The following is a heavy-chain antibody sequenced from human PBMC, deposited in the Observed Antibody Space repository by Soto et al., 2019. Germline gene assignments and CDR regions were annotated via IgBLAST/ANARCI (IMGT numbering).Heavy chain of an antibody. D-gene: IGHD1-1*01. J-gene: IGHJ4*02. CDR2: IKSKRDGGAR. CDR1: GFMFSSAW. V-gene: IGHV3-15*01. CDR3: VEGWNDF. Sequence: EVQVVESGGDLVKPGGSLRLSCVTSGFMFSSAWMNWVRQAPGKGLEWVGRIKSKRDGGARDYAEPVKGRFSISRDDSKTTVFLQMNSLRAEDTAVYYCVEGWNDFWGQGTMVTVSS.